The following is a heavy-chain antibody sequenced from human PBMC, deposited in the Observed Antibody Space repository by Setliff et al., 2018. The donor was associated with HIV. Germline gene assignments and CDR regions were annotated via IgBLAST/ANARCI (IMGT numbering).Heavy chain of an antibody. D-gene: IGHD3-22*01. V-gene: IGHV2-5*01. Sequence: GSGPTLVNPTQTLTLTCTFSGFSLSTSGVGVGWIRQPPGKALEWLALIYWNDDKRYSPSLKSRLTITKDTSKNQVVLTMTNMDPVDTATYYCAHRRHYYDSSGLIPWFDPWGQGTLVTVSS. J-gene: IGHJ5*02. CDR3: AHRRHYYDSSGLIPWFDP. CDR2: IYWNDDK. CDR1: GFSLSTSGVG.